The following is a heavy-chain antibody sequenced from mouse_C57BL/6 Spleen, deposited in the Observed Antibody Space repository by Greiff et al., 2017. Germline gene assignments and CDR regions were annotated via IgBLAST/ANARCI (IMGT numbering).Heavy chain of an antibody. D-gene: IGHD3-3*01. Sequence: QVQLQQSGPELVKPGASVKISCKASGYAFSSSWMNWVKQRPGKGLEWIGRIYPGDGDTNYNGKFKGKATLTADKSSSTAYMQLSSLTSEASAVYVCARKPIPRGGAMDYWGQGTSVTVSS. CDR3: ARKPIPRGGAMDY. CDR1: GYAFSSSW. CDR2: IYPGDGDT. J-gene: IGHJ4*01. V-gene: IGHV1-82*01.